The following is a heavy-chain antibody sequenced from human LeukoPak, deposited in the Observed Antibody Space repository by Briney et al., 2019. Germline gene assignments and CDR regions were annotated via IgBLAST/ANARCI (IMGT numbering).Heavy chain of an antibody. CDR2: IKQDGSEK. Sequence: GGSLRLSCAASGFTFSSYWMSWVRQAPGKGLEWVANIKQDGSEKYYVDSVKGRFTISRDNAKNSLYLQMNSLRAEDTAVYYCAGPPGYGDYALDYWGQGTLVTVSS. CDR1: GFTFSSYW. J-gene: IGHJ4*02. V-gene: IGHV3-7*01. D-gene: IGHD4-17*01. CDR3: AGPPGYGDYALDY.